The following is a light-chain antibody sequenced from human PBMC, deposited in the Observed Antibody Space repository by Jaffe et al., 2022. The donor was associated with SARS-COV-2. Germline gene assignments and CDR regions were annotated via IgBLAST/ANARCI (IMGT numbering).Light chain of an antibody. J-gene: IGKJ4*01. CDR2: AAS. CDR3: QQGYTTPGT. CDR1: QRISRY. V-gene: IGKV1-39*01. Sequence: DIQMTQSPASLSASVGDRVTIACRASQRISRYLNWYQQKPRKAPRLLIYAASSLQSGVPSRFSGSGSGTDFTLTISSLQPEDSATYYCQQGYTTPGTFAGGTKVEIK.